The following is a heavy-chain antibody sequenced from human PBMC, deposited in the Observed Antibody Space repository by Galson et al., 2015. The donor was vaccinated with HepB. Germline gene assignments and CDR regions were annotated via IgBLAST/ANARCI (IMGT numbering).Heavy chain of an antibody. D-gene: IGHD3-10*01. CDR1: GFTFSSYA. Sequence: SLRLSCAASGFTFSSYAMHWVRQAPGKGLEWVAVISYDGSNKYYADSVKGRFAISRDNSKNTLYLQMNSLRAEDTAVYYCARDRQREWFGELLLGIDYWGQGTLVTVSS. CDR3: ARDRQREWFGELLLGIDY. CDR2: ISYDGSNK. J-gene: IGHJ4*02. V-gene: IGHV3-30*09.